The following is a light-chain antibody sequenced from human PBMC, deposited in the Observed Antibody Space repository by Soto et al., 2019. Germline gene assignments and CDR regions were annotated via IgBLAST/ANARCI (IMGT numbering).Light chain of an antibody. CDR3: HHVYYRPRT. CDR1: QSVSSH. CDR2: AAS. J-gene: IGKJ2*01. V-gene: IGKV3-15*01. Sequence: EIVMTQSPDTLSVSPGERATLSCRASQSVSSHLAWYQQKPGQAPRLLIYAASTRATGIPARFSGSGSGAAFPLTLSILQSADFAVYYRHHVYYRPRTFVQGTKLEIK.